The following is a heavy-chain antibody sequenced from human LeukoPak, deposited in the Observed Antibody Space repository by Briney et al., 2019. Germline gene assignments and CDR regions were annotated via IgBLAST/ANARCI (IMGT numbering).Heavy chain of an antibody. CDR2: IRSKAYGGTT. V-gene: IGHV3-49*04. J-gene: IGHJ6*03. Sequence: GGSPRLSCTASGFTFGDYAMSWVRQAPGKGLEWVGFIRSKAYGGTTEYAASVKGRFTISRDDSKSIAYLQMNSLKTEDTAVYYCTRDADVLRFLEWLPKIYYMDVWGKGTTVTVSS. D-gene: IGHD3-3*01. CDR3: TRDADVLRFLEWLPKIYYMDV. CDR1: GFTFGDYA.